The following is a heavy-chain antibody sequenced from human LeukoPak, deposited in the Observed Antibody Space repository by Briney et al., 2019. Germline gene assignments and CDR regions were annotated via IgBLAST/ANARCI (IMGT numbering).Heavy chain of an antibody. CDR3: AKGPNGDYSVAFDI. D-gene: IGHD4-17*01. CDR2: ISYDGSNK. V-gene: IGHV3-30-3*01. CDR1: GFTFSSYA. J-gene: IGHJ3*02. Sequence: GGSLRLSCAASGFTFSSYAMHWVRQAPGKGLEWVAVISYDGSNKYYADSVKGRFTISRDNSKNTLYLQMNSLRAEDTAVYYCAKGPNGDYSVAFDIWGQGTMVTVSS.